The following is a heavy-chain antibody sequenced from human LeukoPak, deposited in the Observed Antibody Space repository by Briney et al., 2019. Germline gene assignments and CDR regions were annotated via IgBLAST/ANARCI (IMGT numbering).Heavy chain of an antibody. CDR2: TYYRSKWNH. V-gene: IGHV6-1*01. Sequence: SQTLSLTCAISGDSVYSGSPAWSWIRQSPSRGLEWLGRTYYRSKWNHDYAESVKSRITINPDTSKNEFSLQLNSVTPEDTAVYYCARNLRPDFDYWGQGTLVTVSS. J-gene: IGHJ4*02. CDR3: ARNLRPDFDY. CDR1: GDSVYSGSPA.